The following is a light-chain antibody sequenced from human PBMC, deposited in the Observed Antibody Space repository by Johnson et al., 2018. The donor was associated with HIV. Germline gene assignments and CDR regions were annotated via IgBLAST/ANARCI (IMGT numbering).Light chain of an antibody. Sequence: QSVLTQPPSASGTPGQRVTISCSGSSSNIGSNPVNWYQQLPRTAPKLLIYRDNQRPSGVPDRFSGSESGTSASLALSGLQGEDDADYYCGTWDSSLRTAFFGTGTKVTVL. J-gene: IGLJ1*01. CDR1: SSNIGSNP. CDR2: RDN. V-gene: IGLV1-44*01. CDR3: GTWDSSLRTAF.